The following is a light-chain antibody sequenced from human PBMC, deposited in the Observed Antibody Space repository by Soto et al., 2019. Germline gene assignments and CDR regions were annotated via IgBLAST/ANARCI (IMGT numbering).Light chain of an antibody. V-gene: IGKV3-15*01. CDR1: QSVSSN. CDR3: LQYHNLWA. J-gene: IGKJ1*01. Sequence: MAMPQSRATLSSRPSPHHSHTGRASQSVSSNLAWYQQKPGQAPRLLIYRASTRATGVPARFSGSGSGTEFTLTISSLQSEDFTVYSCLQYHNLWAFGQGTKVDIK. CDR2: RAS.